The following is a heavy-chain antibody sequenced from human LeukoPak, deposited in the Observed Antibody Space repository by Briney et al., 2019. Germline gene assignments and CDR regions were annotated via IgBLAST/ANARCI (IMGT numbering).Heavy chain of an antibody. CDR2: ISGSGGST. J-gene: IGHJ4*02. Sequence: GGSLRLSCAASGFTFSSYAMSWVRQAPGTGLEWVSAISGSGGSTYYADSVKGRFTISRDNSKNTLYLQMNSLRAEDTAVYYCASRFTNIVVVPAALDYWGQGTLVTVSS. D-gene: IGHD2-2*01. CDR3: ASRFTNIVVVPAALDY. CDR1: GFTFSSYA. V-gene: IGHV3-23*01.